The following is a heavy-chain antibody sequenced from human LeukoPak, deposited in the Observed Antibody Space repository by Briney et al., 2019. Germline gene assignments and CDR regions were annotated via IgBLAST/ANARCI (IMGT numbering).Heavy chain of an antibody. CDR3: ARDYNY. J-gene: IGHJ4*02. D-gene: IGHD3-10*01. Sequence: SETLSLACTVSGGSISSGSYYWSWIRQPAGKGLEWIGRIYTSGSTNYNPSLKSRVTISVDTSKNQFSLKLSSVTAADTAVYYCARDYNYWGQGTLVTVSS. CDR2: IYTSGST. CDR1: GGSISSGSYY. V-gene: IGHV4-61*02.